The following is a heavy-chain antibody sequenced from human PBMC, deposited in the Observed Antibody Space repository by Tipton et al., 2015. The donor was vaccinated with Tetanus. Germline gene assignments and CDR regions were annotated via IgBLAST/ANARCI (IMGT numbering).Heavy chain of an antibody. Sequence: SLRLSCAASGFTFNTYSMNWVRQAPGKGLEWVSSISSSSRYIYYADSVKGRVTISRDNAKNSLYLQMISLRAEDTAVYYCARDRGEDWTNFYYMDVWGKGATVTVSS. CDR3: ARDRGEDWTNFYYMDV. CDR1: GFTFNTYS. J-gene: IGHJ6*03. CDR2: ISSSSRYI. V-gene: IGHV3-21*01. D-gene: IGHD3/OR15-3a*01.